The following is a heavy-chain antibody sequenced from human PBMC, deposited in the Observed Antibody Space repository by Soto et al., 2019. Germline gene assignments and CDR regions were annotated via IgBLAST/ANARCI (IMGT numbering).Heavy chain of an antibody. D-gene: IGHD5-18*01. CDR2: LSGSGDNT. CDR3: AKDISPGQGYRIFDY. V-gene: IGHV3-23*01. CDR1: GFTFSSFA. Sequence: GGSLRLSCVASGFTFSSFAMSWVRQAPGKGLEWVSLLSGSGDNTYYADSVKGRFTISRDNSKSTLYLQMNSLRAEDTAIYYCAKDISPGQGYRIFDYWGQGTQVTVSS. J-gene: IGHJ4*02.